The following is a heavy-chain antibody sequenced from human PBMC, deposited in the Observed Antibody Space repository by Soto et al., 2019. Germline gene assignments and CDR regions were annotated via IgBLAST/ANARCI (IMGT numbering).Heavy chain of an antibody. CDR1: GGSISSYY. V-gene: IGHV4-59*08. CDR2: IYYSGST. D-gene: IGHD4-4*01. CDR3: ARHSRDYSGYYYYGMDV. J-gene: IGHJ6*02. Sequence: SETLSLTCTVSGGSISSYYWSWIRQPPGKGLEWIGYIYYSGSTNYNPSLKSRVTISVDTSKNQFSLKLSSVTAADTAVYYCARHSRDYSGYYYYGMDVWGQGTTVTVSS.